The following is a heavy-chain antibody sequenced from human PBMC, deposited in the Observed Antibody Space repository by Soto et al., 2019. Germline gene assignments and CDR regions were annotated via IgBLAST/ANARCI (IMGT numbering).Heavy chain of an antibody. CDR3: ARGRENYVSGSWRAIRSASIDY. Sequence: AETLSLTCTVYGGSFSDHYGSWIRQPPGKVLEWIGEINHSANTHYNPSLKGRVTMPVDTSKNQFSLKGSCGSATDTAVYYCARGRENYVSGSWRAIRSASIDYRGQGTLATVSS. CDR1: GGSFSDHY. D-gene: IGHD3-16*01. V-gene: IGHV4-34*01. J-gene: IGHJ4*02. CDR2: INHSANT.